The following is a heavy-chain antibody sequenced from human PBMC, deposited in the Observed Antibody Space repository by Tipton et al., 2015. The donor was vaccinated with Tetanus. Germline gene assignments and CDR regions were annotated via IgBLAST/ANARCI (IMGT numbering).Heavy chain of an antibody. Sequence: GLVKPSETLSLTCSVSGASISSYYWNWIRQVPEKGLEWIGYTHHSGNTNYNPSLSGRVTTSVDTSKNQFSLKMSSVTAADTAVYYCARWGDASGSTNLYAFDIWGQGTMVSVSS. J-gene: IGHJ3*02. CDR1: GASISSYY. D-gene: IGHD3-10*01. CDR2: THHSGNT. V-gene: IGHV4-59*01. CDR3: ARWGDASGSTNLYAFDI.